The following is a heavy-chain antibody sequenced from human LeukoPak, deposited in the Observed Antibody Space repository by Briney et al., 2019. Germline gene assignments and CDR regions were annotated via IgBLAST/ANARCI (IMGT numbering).Heavy chain of an antibody. CDR3: ARGITEITENWFDP. Sequence: ASVKVSCKASGYTFTSYGINWVRQATGQGLEWMGWMNPNSGNTGYAQKFQGRVTITRNTSISTAYMELSSLRSEDTAVYYCARGITEITENWFDPWGQGTLVTVSS. CDR2: MNPNSGNT. CDR1: GYTFTSYG. D-gene: IGHD1-14*01. J-gene: IGHJ5*02. V-gene: IGHV1-8*03.